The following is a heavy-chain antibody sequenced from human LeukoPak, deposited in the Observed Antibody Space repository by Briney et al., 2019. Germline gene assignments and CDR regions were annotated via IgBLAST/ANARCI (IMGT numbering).Heavy chain of an antibody. D-gene: IGHD2-21*02. J-gene: IGHJ1*01. CDR3: ARVCGGDCYGAFQH. CDR1: GFTVSSNY. CDR2: IYSGGGT. Sequence: GGSLRLSCAASGFTVSSNYMSWVRQAPGKGLEWVSVIYSGGGTYYADSLKGRFTISIHNSKNTLYLQMNSLRAEDTAVYYCARVCGGDCYGAFQHWGQGTLVTVSS. V-gene: IGHV3-53*04.